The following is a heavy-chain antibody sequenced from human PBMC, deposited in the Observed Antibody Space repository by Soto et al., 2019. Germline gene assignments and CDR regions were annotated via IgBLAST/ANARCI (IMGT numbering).Heavy chain of an antibody. Sequence: QVQLQESGPGLVKPSETLSLTCTVSGGSITSYYWSWIRQPPGTGLEWIGYVFHSGITGYNPSLKSRVTISVDASKNLFSLKLISVTAADTAVYYCARDQNGSPYFDYWGQGTLVTVSS. V-gene: IGHV4-59*01. CDR2: VFHSGIT. CDR1: GGSITSYY. D-gene: IGHD1-26*01. J-gene: IGHJ4*02. CDR3: ARDQNGSPYFDY.